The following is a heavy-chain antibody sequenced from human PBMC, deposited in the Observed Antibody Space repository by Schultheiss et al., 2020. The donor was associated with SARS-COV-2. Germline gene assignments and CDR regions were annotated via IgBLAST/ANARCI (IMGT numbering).Heavy chain of an antibody. Sequence: GGSLRLSCAASGFTFSRYEMNWVRQAPGKGLEWVSVIYSGGSTYYADSVKGRFTISRDNSKNTLYLQMNSMRAEDTAVYYCARDVVPAAHDAFDIWGQGTMVTVSS. J-gene: IGHJ3*02. D-gene: IGHD2-2*01. CDR1: GFTFSRYE. CDR3: ARDVVPAAHDAFDI. V-gene: IGHV3-66*01. CDR2: IYSGGST.